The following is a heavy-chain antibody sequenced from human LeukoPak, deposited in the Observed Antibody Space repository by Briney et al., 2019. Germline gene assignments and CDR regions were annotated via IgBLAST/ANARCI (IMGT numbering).Heavy chain of an antibody. J-gene: IGHJ5*02. CDR3: ARVLLGWFDP. D-gene: IGHD7-27*01. CDR2: IYYCVSI. CDR1: GGSPSSDY. V-gene: IGHV4-59*01. Sequence: PSQTLSLTCTVSGGSPSSDYWSSVPPPPGQGLEWLGYIYYCVSINYTPSLKSRVTISGDTSKNQCSLKLSSVTAADTAVYYCARVLLGWFDPWGQGTLVTVSA.